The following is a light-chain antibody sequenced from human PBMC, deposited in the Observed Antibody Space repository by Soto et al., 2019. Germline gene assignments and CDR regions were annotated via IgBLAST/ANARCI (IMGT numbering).Light chain of an antibody. Sequence: SALTQPPSASGSPGQSFTISCTGTSSDVGGYNYVSWYQQHPGKAPKLIIYEVYKRPSGVPDRFSGSKSGNTAALTVSGLQAEDEADYYCSSYVGTNSYVFGTGTKVTVL. CDR3: SSYVGTNSYV. CDR2: EVY. J-gene: IGLJ1*01. CDR1: SSDVGGYNY. V-gene: IGLV2-8*01.